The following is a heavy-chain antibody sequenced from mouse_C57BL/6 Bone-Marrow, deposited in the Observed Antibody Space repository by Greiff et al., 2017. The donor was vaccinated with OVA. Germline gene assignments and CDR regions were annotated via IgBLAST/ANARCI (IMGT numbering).Heavy chain of an antibody. Sequence: QVQLQQSGAELMKPGASVKLSCKATGYTFTGYWIEWVKQRPGHGLEWIGEILPGSGSTNYNEKFKGKATFTADTSSNTAYMQLSSLTTEDSAIYYCARRGFYDGSEFFYYAMDYWGRGTSVTVSS. D-gene: IGHD2-3*01. V-gene: IGHV1-9*01. J-gene: IGHJ4*01. CDR2: ILPGSGST. CDR3: ARRGFYDGSEFFYYAMDY. CDR1: GYTFTGYW.